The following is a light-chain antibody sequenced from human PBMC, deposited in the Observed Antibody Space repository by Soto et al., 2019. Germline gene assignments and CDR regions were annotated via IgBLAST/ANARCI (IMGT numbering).Light chain of an antibody. J-gene: IGKJ1*01. CDR3: QQANSFSWT. V-gene: IGKV1-12*01. CDR2: SAS. CDR1: QRMSSW. Sequence: DIQMTQSPSSVSASVGDRVTITCRASQRMSSWLAWYQQKPGKAPVLLSYSASSLQSGVPSRFSGSGSGTDLTLTISRLQPEDFATYYCQQANSFSWTFGHGTKVEV.